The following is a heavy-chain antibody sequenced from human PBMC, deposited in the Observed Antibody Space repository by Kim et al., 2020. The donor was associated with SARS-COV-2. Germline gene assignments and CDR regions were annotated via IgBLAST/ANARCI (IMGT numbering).Heavy chain of an antibody. CDR1: GGSINNYY. CDR2: IYHRGNN. J-gene: IGHJ3*01. CDR3: ARHVAAEHIDYVGYTFDV. D-gene: IGHD4-17*01. Sequence: SETLSLTCRVAGGSINNYYWSWIRRPPGKALEWIGYIYHRGNNKYSPSLTSGFAMPIHTSKNQFSLRLASVSVADTAVYFFARHVAAEHIDYVGYTFDV. V-gene: IGHV4-59*08.